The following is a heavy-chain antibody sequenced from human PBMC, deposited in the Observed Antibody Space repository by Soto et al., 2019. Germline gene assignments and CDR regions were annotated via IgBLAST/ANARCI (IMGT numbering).Heavy chain of an antibody. J-gene: IGHJ4*02. CDR3: AREWGTSIAAAFDY. CDR2: ISNSGRII. CDR1: GFTFSIFE. Sequence: SLRLSCAASGFTFSIFEMNWVRQAPGKGLEWVSYISNSGRIIYYADSVKGRFTISRDDAKNSLYLQMNSLRAEDTAVYYCAREWGTSIAAAFDYWGQGTLVTVSS. D-gene: IGHD6-6*01. V-gene: IGHV3-48*03.